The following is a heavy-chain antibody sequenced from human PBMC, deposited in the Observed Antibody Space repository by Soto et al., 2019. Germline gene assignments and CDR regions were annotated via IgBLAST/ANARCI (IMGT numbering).Heavy chain of an antibody. V-gene: IGHV1-69*12. J-gene: IGHJ6*02. CDR1: GGTFSSYA. D-gene: IGHD3-3*01. CDR2: IIPIFGTA. CDR3: ARAYYDWARYYYGMDV. Sequence: QVQLVQSGAEVKKPWSSVKVSCKASGGTFSSYAISWVRQAPGQGLEWMGGIIPIFGTANYAQKFQGRVTITADESTSTAYMELSSLRSEDTAVYYCARAYYDWARYYYGMDVWGQGTTVTVSS.